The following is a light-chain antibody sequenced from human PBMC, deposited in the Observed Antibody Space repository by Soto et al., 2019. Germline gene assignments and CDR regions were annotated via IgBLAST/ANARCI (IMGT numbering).Light chain of an antibody. V-gene: IGKV3-20*01. CDR3: QQYGSSPQT. CDR2: DAS. CDR1: QSVSSNH. J-gene: IGKJ1*01. Sequence: EIVLTQSPGTLSLSPGERATLSCRASQSVSSNHLAWYQQKLAQAPRLLIYDASSRATGIPDRFSGSGSGTDFTLTISRLEPEDFAVYYCQQYGSSPQTFGQGTKVDIK.